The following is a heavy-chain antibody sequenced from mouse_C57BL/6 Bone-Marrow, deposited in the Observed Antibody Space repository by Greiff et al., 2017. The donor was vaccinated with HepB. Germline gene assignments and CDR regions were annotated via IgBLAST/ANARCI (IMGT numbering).Heavy chain of an antibody. V-gene: IGHV7-3*01. D-gene: IGHD4-1*02. Sequence: EVKFEESGGGLVQPGGSLSLSCAASGFTFTDYYMSWVRQPPGKALEWLGFIRNKANGYTTEYSASVKGRFTISRDTSQSILYLQMNALRAEDSATYYCARYSSSTFAWFAYWGQGTLVTVSA. CDR3: ARYSSSTFAWFAY. CDR2: IRNKANGYTT. J-gene: IGHJ3*01. CDR1: GFTFTDYY.